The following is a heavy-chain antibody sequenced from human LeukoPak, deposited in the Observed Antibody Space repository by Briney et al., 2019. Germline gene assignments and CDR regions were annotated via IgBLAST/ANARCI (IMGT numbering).Heavy chain of an antibody. CDR1: GGTFSSYA. CDR2: IIPILGIA. J-gene: IGHJ5*02. D-gene: IGHD3-10*01. Sequence: SVKVSCKASGGTFSSYAISWVRQAPGQGLEWMGRIIPILGIANYAQKFQGRVTITADKSTSTAYMELSSLRPEDTAVYYCARKYYGSGSYYNWFDPWGQGTLVTVSS. V-gene: IGHV1-69*04. CDR3: ARKYYGSGSYYNWFDP.